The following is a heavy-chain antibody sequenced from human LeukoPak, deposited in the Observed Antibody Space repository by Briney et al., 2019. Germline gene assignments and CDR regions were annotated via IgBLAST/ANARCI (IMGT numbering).Heavy chain of an antibody. J-gene: IGHJ4*02. CDR1: GLTLSRFW. CDR2: IKQDGSEK. CDR3: ARVKLGPTNNFDY. D-gene: IGHD1-26*01. Sequence: SGGSLRLSRAASGLTLSRFWVAWVRQAPEKGLEWVAIIKQDGSEKYYVDSVRGRFTISRDNAKNTLYLQMNSLRAEDTAVYYCARVKLGPTNNFDYWGQGTLVTVSS. V-gene: IGHV3-7*01.